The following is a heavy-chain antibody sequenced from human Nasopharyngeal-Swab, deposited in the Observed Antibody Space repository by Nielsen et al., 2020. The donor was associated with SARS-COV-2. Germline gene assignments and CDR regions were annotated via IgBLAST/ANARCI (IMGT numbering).Heavy chain of an antibody. V-gene: IGHV6-1*01. CDR2: TYYRSKWYN. CDR1: GDSVSSSSAA. CDR3: ARARGAYGDYYYYYYTDV. D-gene: IGHD4-17*01. Sequence: SQTLSLTCAISGDSVSSSSAAWNWFRQSPSRGLEWLGRTYYRSKWYNDYAVSVKSRMTINPDTSKNQFSLHLNSVTPEDTAVYYCARARGAYGDYYYYYYTDVWGKGTTVTVSS. J-gene: IGHJ6*03.